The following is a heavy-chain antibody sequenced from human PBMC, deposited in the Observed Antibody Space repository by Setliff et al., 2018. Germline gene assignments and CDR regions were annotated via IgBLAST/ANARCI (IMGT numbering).Heavy chain of an antibody. Sequence: SETLSLTCTVSGGSISSSSYYWGWIRQPPGKGLDWIGSIHYSGSTYYNPSLKSRVTISIDTSKNQFSLKLSSVTAADTAVYYCARGGDSGSYFLANHDAFDIWGQGTMVTVSS. D-gene: IGHD1-26*01. J-gene: IGHJ3*02. V-gene: IGHV4-39*07. CDR1: GGSISSSSYY. CDR3: ARGGDSGSYFLANHDAFDI. CDR2: IHYSGST.